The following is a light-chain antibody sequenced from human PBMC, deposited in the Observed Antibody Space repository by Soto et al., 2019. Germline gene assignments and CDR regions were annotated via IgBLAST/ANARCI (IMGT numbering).Light chain of an antibody. CDR3: SSFAGNNNLV. CDR2: EVS. V-gene: IGLV2-8*01. J-gene: IGLJ2*01. CDR1: SSDVGGYNY. Sequence: QSALTQPPSASGSPGQSVTISCTGTSSDVGGYNYVSWSQQHPGKAPKLMISEVSKRPSGVPDRFSGSKSGNTASLTVSGLQAEDEAEYYCSSFAGNNNLVFGGGTKLTVL.